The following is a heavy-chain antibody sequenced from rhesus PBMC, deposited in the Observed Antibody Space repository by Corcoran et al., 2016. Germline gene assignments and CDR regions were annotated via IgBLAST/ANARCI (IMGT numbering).Heavy chain of an antibody. J-gene: IGHJ4*01. CDR1: GGSISSNY. CDR2: IYGRSGST. CDR3: ATIRGAYNWNDFDY. Sequence: QVQLQESGPGLVKPSETLSLTCAVSGGSISSNYWSWIRQPPGKGLEWIGYIYGRSGSTYYNPSLKSRVTISTDTSKNQFSLKLSSVTAADTAVYYCATIRGAYNWNDFDYWGQGVLVTVSS. V-gene: IGHV4-160*01. D-gene: IGHD1-7*02.